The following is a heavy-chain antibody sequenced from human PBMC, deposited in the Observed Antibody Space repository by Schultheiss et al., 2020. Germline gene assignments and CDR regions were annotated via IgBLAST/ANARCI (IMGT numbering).Heavy chain of an antibody. CDR1: GYSFTSYW. CDR3: AGQRWLQSEVGY. V-gene: IGHV5-51*01. J-gene: IGHJ4*02. D-gene: IGHD5-24*01. CDR2: IYPGDSDT. Sequence: GESLKISCKASGYSFTSYWIGWVRQMPGKGLEWMGIIYPGDSDTRYSPSFQGQVTISADKSISTAYLQWSSLKASDSATDYCAGQRWLQSEVGYWGQGTLVTVSS.